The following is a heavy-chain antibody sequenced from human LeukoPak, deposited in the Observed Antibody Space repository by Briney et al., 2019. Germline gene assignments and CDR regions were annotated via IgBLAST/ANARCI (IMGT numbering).Heavy chain of an antibody. CDR2: IYPRDGST. CDR3: ARDQEGFDY. V-gene: IGHV1-46*01. J-gene: IGHJ4*02. CDR1: GYTFTSYF. Sequence: ASVKVSCKTSGYTFTSYFIHWVRQAPGQGLEWMGMIYPRDGSTSYAQKFQGRVTVTRDTSTSTVHMELSGLRSEDTAVYYCARDQEGFDYWGQGTLVTVSS.